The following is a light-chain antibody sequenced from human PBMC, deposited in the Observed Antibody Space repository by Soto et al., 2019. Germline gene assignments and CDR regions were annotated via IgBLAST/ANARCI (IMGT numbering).Light chain of an antibody. J-gene: IGLJ2*01. CDR2: DNN. Sequence: QSVLTQPPSVSAAPGQKVTISCSGSSSNIGNNYVSWYQHLPGTAPKLLIYDNNKRPSGIPDRFSGSKSGTSATLGITGLQTGDEADYYCSSYTSSSTVVFGGGTKLTVL. V-gene: IGLV1-51*01. CDR3: SSYTSSSTVV. CDR1: SSNIGNNY.